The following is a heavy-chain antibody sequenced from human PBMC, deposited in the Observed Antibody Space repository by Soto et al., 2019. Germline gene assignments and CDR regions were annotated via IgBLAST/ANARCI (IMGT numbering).Heavy chain of an antibody. CDR2: ISSSSSYI. V-gene: IGHV3-21*01. D-gene: IGHD3-10*01. Sequence: GGSLRLSCAASGFTFSSYSMNWVLQAPGKGLEWVSSISSSSSYIYYADSVKGRFTISRDNAKNSLYLQMNSLRAEDTAVYYCARERSITMVRGVIMSDGAFDIWGQGTIVTVSS. J-gene: IGHJ3*02. CDR1: GFTFSSYS. CDR3: ARERSITMVRGVIMSDGAFDI.